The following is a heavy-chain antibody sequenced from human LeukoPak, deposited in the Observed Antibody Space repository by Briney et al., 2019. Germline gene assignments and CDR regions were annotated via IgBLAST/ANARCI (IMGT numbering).Heavy chain of an antibody. CDR2: INWNGGSK. J-gene: IGHJ3*02. Sequence: PGGSLRLSCAASGFTFDDYGMSWVRQAPGKGLEWVSGINWNGGSKDYADSVKGRFTISSDNAKNSLSLQMNSLRAEDTALCYCARAHRLTGQPLDAFDIWGQGTMVTVSS. CDR3: ARAHRLTGQPLDAFDI. D-gene: IGHD3-9*01. CDR1: GFTFDDYG. V-gene: IGHV3-20*04.